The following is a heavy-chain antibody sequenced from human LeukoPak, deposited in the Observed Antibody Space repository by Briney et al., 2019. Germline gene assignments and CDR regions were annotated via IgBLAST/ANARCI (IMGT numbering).Heavy chain of an antibody. V-gene: IGHV4-61*02. CDR2: IYTSGST. CDR3: ASLGLAPRRDY. D-gene: IGHD6-19*01. J-gene: IGHJ4*02. Sequence: PSETLSLACTVSGGSISSGSYYWSWIRQPAGKGLEWIGRIYTSGSTNYNPSLKSRVTISVDTSKNQFSLKLSSVTAADTAVYYCASLGLAPRRDYWGQGTLVTVSS. CDR1: GGSISSGSYY.